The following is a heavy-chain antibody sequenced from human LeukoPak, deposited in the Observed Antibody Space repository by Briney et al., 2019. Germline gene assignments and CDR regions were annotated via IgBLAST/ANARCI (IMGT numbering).Heavy chain of an antibody. V-gene: IGHV7-4-1*02. CDR1: GYTFTRNG. D-gene: IGHD6-19*01. Sequence: ASVKVSCKASGYTFTRNGISWVRQAPGQGLEWMGWINTNTGNPTYAQGFTGRFVFSLDTSVSTAYLQISSLKAEDTAVYYCARVVGIAVSTPGYWGQGTMVTVSS. CDR2: INTNTGNP. J-gene: IGHJ3*01. CDR3: ARVVGIAVSTPGY.